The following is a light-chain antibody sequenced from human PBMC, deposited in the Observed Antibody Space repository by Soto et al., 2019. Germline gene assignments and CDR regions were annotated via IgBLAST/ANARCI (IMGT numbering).Light chain of an antibody. CDR3: QQRSNWPFI. V-gene: IGKV3-11*01. CDR1: QSVSNY. J-gene: IGKJ2*01. Sequence: EIVLTQSPATLSLSPGERATFSCRASQSVSNYLAWYQQKPGQPPRLLIYDASNRATGIPGRFSGSGSGTDFTLTISSLEPEDFAVYYCQQRSNWPFIFGQGTKVESK. CDR2: DAS.